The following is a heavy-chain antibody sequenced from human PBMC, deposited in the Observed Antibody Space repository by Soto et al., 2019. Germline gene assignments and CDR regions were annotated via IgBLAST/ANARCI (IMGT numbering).Heavy chain of an antibody. J-gene: IGHJ6*03. D-gene: IGHD3-3*01. Sequence: SETLSLTCTVSGGYISSYYWSWIRQPPGKGLEWIGYIYYSGSTNYNPSLKSRVTISVDTSKNQFSLKLSSVTAADTAVYYCARLGGYYDFWSGYYTGIKGYYMDVWGKGTTVTVSS. CDR2: IYYSGST. CDR3: ARLGGYYDFWSGYYTGIKGYYMDV. V-gene: IGHV4-59*08. CDR1: GGYISSYY.